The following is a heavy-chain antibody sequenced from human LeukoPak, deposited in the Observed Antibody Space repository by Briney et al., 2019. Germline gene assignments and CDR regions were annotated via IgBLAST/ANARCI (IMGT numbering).Heavy chain of an antibody. J-gene: IGHJ4*02. V-gene: IGHV4-39*01. Sequence: SETLSLTCSVSGGSIRSSSDYWGWFRQPPGKGLEWIGSIIYGGTTYYNPALKSRLSMSVDTSENQFSLKLSSVTAADTAVYFCARHYYDSSGYYWGYYFDYWGQGALVTVSS. CDR1: GGSIRSSSDY. D-gene: IGHD3-22*01. CDR2: IIYGGTT. CDR3: ARHYYDSSGYYWGYYFDY.